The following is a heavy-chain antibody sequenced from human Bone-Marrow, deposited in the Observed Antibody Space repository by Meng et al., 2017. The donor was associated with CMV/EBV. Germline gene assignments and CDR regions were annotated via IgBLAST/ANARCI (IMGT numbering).Heavy chain of an antibody. J-gene: IGHJ4*02. CDR2: INPNSGGT. Sequence: ASVKVSCKASGYTFTGYYMHWVRQAPGQRLEWMGWINPNSGGTNYAQKFQGRVTMTRDTSISTAYMELSRLRSDDTAVYYCASLPLGANQASDYWGQGTLVTVSS. V-gene: IGHV1-2*02. D-gene: IGHD1-26*01. CDR1: GYTFTGYY. CDR3: ASLPLGANQASDY.